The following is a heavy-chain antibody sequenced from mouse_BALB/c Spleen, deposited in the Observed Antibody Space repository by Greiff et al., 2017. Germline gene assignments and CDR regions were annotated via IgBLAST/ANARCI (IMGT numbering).Heavy chain of an antibody. CDR2: ISSGGSYT. CDR1: GFTFSSYA. J-gene: IGHJ4*01. CDR3: ARENYGNFHYAIDY. D-gene: IGHD2-1*01. Sequence: EVMLVESGGGLVKPGGSLKLSCAASGFTFSSYAMSWVRQSPEKRLEWVAEISSGGSYTYYPDTVTGRFTISRDNAKNTLYLEMSSLRSEDTAMYYCARENYGNFHYAIDYWGQGTSVTVSS. V-gene: IGHV5-9-4*01.